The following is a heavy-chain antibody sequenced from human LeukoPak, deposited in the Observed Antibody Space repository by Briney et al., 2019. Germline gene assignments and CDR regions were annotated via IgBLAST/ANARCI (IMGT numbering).Heavy chain of an antibody. CDR1: RFTFSTYG. D-gene: IGHD3-22*01. CDR2: ISGSGGST. V-gene: IGHV3-23*01. J-gene: IGHJ4*02. CDR3: TKSSYYDSSGYYREYYFDF. Sequence: GGSLRLSCAASRFTFSTYGMSWVRQAPGKGLEWVSSISGSGGSTNYADSVKGRFTISRDNSKNTLYLQMNSLRDEDTAVYYCTKSSYYDSSGYYREYYFDFWGQGTLVTVSS.